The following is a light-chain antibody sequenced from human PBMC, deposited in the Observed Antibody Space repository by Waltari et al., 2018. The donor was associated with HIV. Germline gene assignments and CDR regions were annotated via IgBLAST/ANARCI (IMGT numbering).Light chain of an antibody. Sequence: QSALTQPPSASGSHGQSLTISCTGPISHYDGYAYVSWYQYHPGKAPKLMIYEFTRRPSGVPDRFSGSKSANAASLTVSGLQAEDEADYYCTSYTRSTNLLFGGGTKLTVL. CDR1: ISHYDGYAY. V-gene: IGLV2-8*01. CDR3: TSYTRSTNLL. CDR2: EFT. J-gene: IGLJ2*01.